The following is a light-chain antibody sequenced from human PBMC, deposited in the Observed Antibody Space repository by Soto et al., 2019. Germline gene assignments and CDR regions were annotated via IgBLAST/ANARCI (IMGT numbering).Light chain of an antibody. J-gene: IGKJ4*01. V-gene: IGKV1-39*01. Sequence: DIQVTQSPASVSAFVGDRVTITCRTSQSISDYLNWYQQQPGKAPKLLIYGAHTLQSGVPTRFSGSGSGTDFTLTIRTLQPEDFATYYCQQNFRPPQVTFGGGTKVDIK. CDR2: GAH. CDR1: QSISDY. CDR3: QQNFRPPQVT.